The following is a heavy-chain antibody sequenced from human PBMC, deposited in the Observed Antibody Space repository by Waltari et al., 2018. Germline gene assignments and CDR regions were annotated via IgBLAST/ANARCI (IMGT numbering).Heavy chain of an antibody. CDR1: GVTFSNYN. J-gene: IGHJ6*03. CDR3: ARELFGYYMDV. D-gene: IGHD3-10*01. CDR2: ISSSSSTI. Sequence: EVQLVESGGGLVQPGGSLRLSCAASGVTFSNYNMNWVRQAPGKGLEWVSYISSSSSTIYYADSVKGRFTSSRDNAKNSLYLQVNSLRDEDTAVYYCARELFGYYMDVWGKGTTVTVSS. V-gene: IGHV3-48*02.